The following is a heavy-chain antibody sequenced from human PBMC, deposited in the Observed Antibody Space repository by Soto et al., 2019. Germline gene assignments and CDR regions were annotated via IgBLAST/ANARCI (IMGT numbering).Heavy chain of an antibody. CDR3: AKGNNLEWFLSPIAY. CDR1: GFTVSSNY. Sequence: GGSLRLSCAASGFTVSSNYMSWVRQAPGKGLEWVSVIYSGGSTYYADSVKGRFTISRDNSKNTLYLQMDSLRAEDTALYYCAKGNNLEWFLSPIAYWGQGTLVTDSS. J-gene: IGHJ4*02. V-gene: IGHV3-53*01. D-gene: IGHD3-3*01. CDR2: IYSGGST.